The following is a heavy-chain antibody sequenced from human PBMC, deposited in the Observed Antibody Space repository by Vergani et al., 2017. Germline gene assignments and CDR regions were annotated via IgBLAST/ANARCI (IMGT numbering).Heavy chain of an antibody. CDR1: GYSFTSYW. J-gene: IGHJ4*02. D-gene: IGHD6-6*01. V-gene: IGHV5-10-1*03. CDR3: ARQKYDYSSSSSFDY. Sequence: EVQLVQSGAEVKKPGESLRISCKGSGYSFTSYWISWVRQMPGKGLEWMGRIDPSDSYTNYSPSFQGHVTISADKSISTAYLQRSSLKASDTAMYYCARQKYDYSSSSSFDYWGQGTLVTVSS. CDR2: IDPSDSYT.